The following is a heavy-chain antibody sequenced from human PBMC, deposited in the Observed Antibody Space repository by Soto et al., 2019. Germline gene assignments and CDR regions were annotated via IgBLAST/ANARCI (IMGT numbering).Heavy chain of an antibody. CDR2: IYSGGST. V-gene: IGHV3-66*01. D-gene: IGHD2-2*01. CDR3: ARDRVGYCISTSCYSLGREV. CDR1: GFTVSSNY. J-gene: IGHJ6*02. Sequence: GGSLRLSCAASGFTVSSNYMSWVRQAPGKGLEWVSVIYSGGSTYYADSVKGRFTISRDNSKNTLYLQMNSLRAEDTAVYYCARDRVGYCISTSCYSLGREVWGQGTTVTVSS.